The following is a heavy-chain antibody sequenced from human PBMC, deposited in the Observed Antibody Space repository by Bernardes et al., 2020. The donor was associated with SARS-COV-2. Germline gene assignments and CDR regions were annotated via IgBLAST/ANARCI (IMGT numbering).Heavy chain of an antibody. D-gene: IGHD1-26*01. V-gene: IGHV3-21*01. Sequence: GGSLRLSCVASGFTFTSNSINWVRQAPGKGLEWVSFISSGGDYIYYADSMKGRLIISRDNANNLVFLQMNSLRVEDTAVYYCVKGREWGGLDRPDDGMDVWGQGTTVTVFS. CDR3: VKGREWGGLDRPDDGMDV. J-gene: IGHJ6*02. CDR1: GFTFTSNS. CDR2: ISSGGDYI.